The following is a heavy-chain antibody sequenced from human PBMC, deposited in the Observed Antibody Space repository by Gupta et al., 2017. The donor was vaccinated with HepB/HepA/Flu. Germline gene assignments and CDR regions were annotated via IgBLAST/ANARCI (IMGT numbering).Heavy chain of an antibody. CDR1: GGSISGYY. J-gene: IGHJ3*02. Sequence: QVQLQESGPGLVRPSETMSLTCSVSGGSISGYYWNWIRQPPGKGLEWIGCFYNSASVVYNPSLKSRVTKSGDTSKNQVSLNLKSVTVADTALYYCARNDSVGRTFDIWGLGTMVTVSS. CDR3: ARNDSVGRTFDI. V-gene: IGHV4-4*08. D-gene: IGHD1-26*01. CDR2: FYNSASV.